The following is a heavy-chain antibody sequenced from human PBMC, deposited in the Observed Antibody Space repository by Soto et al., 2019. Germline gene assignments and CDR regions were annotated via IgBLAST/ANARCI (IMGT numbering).Heavy chain of an antibody. CDR3: ARDHRITIFGVAHHYYYGMDV. V-gene: IGHV4-61*01. CDR1: GGSVSSGSYY. D-gene: IGHD3-3*01. CDR2: IYYSGST. Sequence: KASETLSLTCTVSGGSVSSGSYYWSWIRQPPGKGLEWIGYIYYSGSTNYNPSLKSRVTISVDTSKNQFSLKLSSVTAADTAVYYCARDHRITIFGVAHHYYYGMDVWGQGTTVTVSS. J-gene: IGHJ6*02.